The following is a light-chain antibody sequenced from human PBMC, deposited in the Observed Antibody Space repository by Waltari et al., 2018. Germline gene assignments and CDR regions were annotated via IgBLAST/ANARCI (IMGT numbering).Light chain of an antibody. V-gene: IGLV3-25*03. CDR1: ALPKQY. CDR3: QSADSTGTYYV. Sequence: SYELTQPPSVSVSPGQTARITCSGDALPKQYVYWYQQKPGQAPVLFLYKDEERPSGIPERFSGSSSGTTAMLTISGVQAEDEADYYCQSADSTGTYYVFAAGTKVTVL. J-gene: IGLJ1*01. CDR2: KDE.